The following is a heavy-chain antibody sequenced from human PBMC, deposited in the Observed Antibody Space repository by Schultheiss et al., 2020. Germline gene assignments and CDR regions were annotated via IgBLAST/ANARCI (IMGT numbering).Heavy chain of an antibody. V-gene: IGHV3-21*05. J-gene: IGHJ6*02. D-gene: IGHD2-21*02. Sequence: GGSLRLSCAASGFTFSSYWMHWVRQAPGKGLEWVSYISSSSSYIYYADSVKGRFTISRDNAKNTLYLQMNSLRAEDTALYYCAKSSGVVTALKSWGQGTTVTVSS. CDR3: AKSSGVVTALKS. CDR1: GFTFSSYW. CDR2: ISSSSSYI.